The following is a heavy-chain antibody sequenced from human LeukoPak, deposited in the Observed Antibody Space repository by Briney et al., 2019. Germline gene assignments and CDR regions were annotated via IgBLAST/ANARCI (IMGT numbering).Heavy chain of an antibody. V-gene: IGHV3-30*18. J-gene: IGHJ4*02. CDR3: AKVMGTGYNSQDY. D-gene: IGHD3-9*01. Sequence: PGGSLRLSCAVSGFTFSRHGVHWVRQAPGKGLEWVAVISYDGNDKYYADSVKGRFTISRDTPKNTLYLQMNGLRAEDTALYYCAKVMGTGYNSQDYWGQGTLVTVSS. CDR1: GFTFSRHG. CDR2: ISYDGNDK.